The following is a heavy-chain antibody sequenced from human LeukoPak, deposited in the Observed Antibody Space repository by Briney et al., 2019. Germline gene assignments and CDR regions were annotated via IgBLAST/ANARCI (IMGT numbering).Heavy chain of an antibody. D-gene: IGHD3-10*01. Sequence: GGSLRLSCAASGFTSSSYAMSWVRQALGKGLEWVSAISGSGDSTYYADSVKGRFTISRDNSKNTLYLQMNSLRAEDTAVYYCAKEGLMVREYYYYYGMDVWGQGTTVTVSS. J-gene: IGHJ6*02. CDR2: ISGSGDST. CDR3: AKEGLMVREYYYYYGMDV. V-gene: IGHV3-23*01. CDR1: GFTSSSYA.